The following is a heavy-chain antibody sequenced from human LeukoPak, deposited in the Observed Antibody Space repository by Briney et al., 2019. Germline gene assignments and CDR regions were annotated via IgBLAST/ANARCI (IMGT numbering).Heavy chain of an antibody. CDR3: ARRPGRTYYYYGMDV. CDR2: ISAYNGNT. J-gene: IGHJ6*02. D-gene: IGHD1/OR15-1a*01. V-gene: IGHV1-18*01. Sequence: ASVKVSCKASGYTFTSYGISWVRQAPGQGLEWMGWISAYNGNTNYAQKLQGRVTMTTDTSTSTAYMELRSLRSDETAVYYCARRPGRTYYYYGMDVWGQGTTVTVSS. CDR1: GYTFTSYG.